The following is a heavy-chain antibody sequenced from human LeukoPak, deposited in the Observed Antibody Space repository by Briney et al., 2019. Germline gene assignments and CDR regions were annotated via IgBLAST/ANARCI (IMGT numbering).Heavy chain of an antibody. D-gene: IGHD3-10*01. J-gene: IGHJ4*02. CDR3: ASSTMVRGVIILEFDY. CDR2: ISAYNGNT. V-gene: IGHV1-18*04. CDR1: GYTFTSYG. Sequence: ASVKVSCKASGYTFTSYGISWVRQAPGQELEWMGLISAYNGNTNYAQKLQGRATMTTDTSTSTAYMELRSLRSDDTAVYYCASSTMVRGVIILEFDYWGQGTLVTVSS.